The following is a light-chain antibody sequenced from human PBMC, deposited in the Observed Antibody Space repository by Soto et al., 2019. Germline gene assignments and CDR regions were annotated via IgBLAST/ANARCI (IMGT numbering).Light chain of an antibody. CDR2: EVT. Sequence: QSALTQPPSVSGSPGLSVTISCTGSSSDIGSYTRVSWYQQPPASAPKLLIYEVTRRASGAPDRFSGSASGNTASLTISGVQAEDEADYYCCSYTSFDTVIFGGGTKLTVL. J-gene: IGLJ2*01. CDR1: SSDIGSYTR. V-gene: IGLV2-18*02. CDR3: CSYTSFDTVI.